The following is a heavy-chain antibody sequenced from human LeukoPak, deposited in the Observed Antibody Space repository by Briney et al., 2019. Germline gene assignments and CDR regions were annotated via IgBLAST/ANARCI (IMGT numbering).Heavy chain of an antibody. CDR2: IYSGGST. V-gene: IGHV3-23*03. J-gene: IGHJ6*03. CDR3: AKNVEPHYYMAV. D-gene: IGHD1-1*01. Sequence: PVGSLRLSRAASGFTFSSYSMNWVRQAPGKGLEWVSVIYSGGSTYYADSVKGRLTTSRDNSKNTLYLQINSLRAEDTAVYYCAKNVEPHYYMAVWGKGTTVTVS. CDR1: GFTFSSYS.